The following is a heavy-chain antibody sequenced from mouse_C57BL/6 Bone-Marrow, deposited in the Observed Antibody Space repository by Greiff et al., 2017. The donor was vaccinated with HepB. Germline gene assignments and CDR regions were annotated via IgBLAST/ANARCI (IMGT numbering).Heavy chain of an antibody. J-gene: IGHJ1*03. Sequence: QVQLQQPGAELVRPGPSVKLSCKASGYTFTSYWMHWVKQRPGQGLEWIGVIDPSDSYTNYNQKFKGKATLTVDTSSSTAYMQLSSLTSEDSAVYYCARGGYGSSHWYFDVWGTGTTVTVSS. V-gene: IGHV1-59*01. CDR1: GYTFTSYW. D-gene: IGHD1-1*01. CDR2: IDPSDSYT. CDR3: ARGGYGSSHWYFDV.